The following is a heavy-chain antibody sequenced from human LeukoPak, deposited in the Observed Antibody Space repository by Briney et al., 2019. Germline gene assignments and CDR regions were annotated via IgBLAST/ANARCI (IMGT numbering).Heavy chain of an antibody. CDR2: IYPGDSDT. D-gene: IGHD6-19*01. CDR1: GYSFTTYW. J-gene: IGHJ3*01. V-gene: IGHV5-51*01. Sequence: GESLKISCKGSGYSFTTYWIGWVRQMPGKGLEWMGIIYPGDSDTRYSPSFQGQVTISADRSISTAYLQWSSLKASDTAKYYCARLDSSGYYASVDNDAFDFWGQGTMVSVSS. CDR3: ARLDSSGYYASVDNDAFDF.